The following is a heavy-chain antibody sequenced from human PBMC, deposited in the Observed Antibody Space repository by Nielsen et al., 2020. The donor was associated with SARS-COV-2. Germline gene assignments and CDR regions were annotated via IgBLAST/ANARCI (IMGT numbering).Heavy chain of an antibody. CDR2: IKGDGSGK. J-gene: IGHJ4*02. V-gene: IGHV3-7*01. CDR1: GFTFSNYW. D-gene: IGHD5-12*01. Sequence: GESLKISCAASGFTFSNYWMGWVRQAPGKGLEWVANIKGDGSGKHYVDSVTGRFTISRDNAKNSLSLEMNSLRAEDTAVYFCARDRGSSGYDELDYWGQGTLVTVSS. CDR3: ARDRGSSGYDELDY.